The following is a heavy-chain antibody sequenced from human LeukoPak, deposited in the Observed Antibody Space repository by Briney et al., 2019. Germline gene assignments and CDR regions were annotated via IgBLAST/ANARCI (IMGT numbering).Heavy chain of an antibody. Sequence: GASVEVSCKASGYPFTGYYMHWVRQAPGQGIEWMGWINPNSGGTDYARKFQGRVTMTRDTSISTAYMELNRLRSDDTAVYYCARGFDWLEYYFDYWGQGTLVTVSS. CDR1: GYPFTGYY. D-gene: IGHD3-9*01. CDR3: ARGFDWLEYYFDY. J-gene: IGHJ4*02. CDR2: INPNSGGT. V-gene: IGHV1-2*02.